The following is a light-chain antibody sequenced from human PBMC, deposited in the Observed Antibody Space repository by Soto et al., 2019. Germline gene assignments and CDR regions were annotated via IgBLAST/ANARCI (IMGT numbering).Light chain of an antibody. CDR3: AAWDDTLDAQV. Sequence: QSVLTQSPSASGTPGQRVTISCSGSSSNIGRDFAYWYQHVPGTAARLLIQRNNERPSGVPDRFSGSKSGTSVSLAISGLRSDDEATYYCAAWDDTLDAQVFGGGTKLPS. CDR1: SSNIGRDF. V-gene: IGLV1-47*01. J-gene: IGLJ3*02. CDR2: RNN.